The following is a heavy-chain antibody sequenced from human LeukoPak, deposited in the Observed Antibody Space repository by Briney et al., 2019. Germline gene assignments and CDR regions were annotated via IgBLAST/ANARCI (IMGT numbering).Heavy chain of an antibody. CDR1: GFTFSSYG. CDR2: ISYDGSNK. J-gene: IGHJ4*02. CDR3: ARDLAISTSCFDY. V-gene: IGHV3-30*03. D-gene: IGHD2-2*01. Sequence: GGSLRLSCAASGFTFSSYGMHWVRQAPGKGLEWVAVISYDGSNKYYADSVKGRFTISRDNSKNTVYLQMNSLRAEDTAVYYCARDLAISTSCFDYWGQGTLATVSS.